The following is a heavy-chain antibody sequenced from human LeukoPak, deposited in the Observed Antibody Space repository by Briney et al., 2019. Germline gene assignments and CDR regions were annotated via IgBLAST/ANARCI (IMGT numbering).Heavy chain of an antibody. CDR1: GFTFSSYG. Sequence: GGTLRLSCAASGFTFSSYGMSWVRQAPGKGLEWVSLIHKSDGSTYYADSVKGRITISRDNFKNTMYLQMNSLRPEDTALYYCAKTSLSDASGHYYYMDVWGKGTTVTVSS. CDR2: IHKSDGST. J-gene: IGHJ6*03. V-gene: IGHV3-23*01. D-gene: IGHD3-3*01. CDR3: AKTSLSDASGHYYYMDV.